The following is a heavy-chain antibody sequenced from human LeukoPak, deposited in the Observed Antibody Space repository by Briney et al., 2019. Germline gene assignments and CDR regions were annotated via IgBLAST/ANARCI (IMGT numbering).Heavy chain of an antibody. V-gene: IGHV4-59*01. J-gene: IGHJ6*02. CDR3: AGTWKYQSLDNYYGLGV. D-gene: IGHD2-2*01. Sequence: SETLSLTCTVFGASLSNYYWNWIRQPPRKGLEWVAYVSYWERTNYNPSLSSRVTISLYTSKNQFSLILNSATAAATAVYFCAGTWKYQSLDNYYGLGVWGQGTTVTVSS. CDR1: GASLSNYY. CDR2: VSYWERT.